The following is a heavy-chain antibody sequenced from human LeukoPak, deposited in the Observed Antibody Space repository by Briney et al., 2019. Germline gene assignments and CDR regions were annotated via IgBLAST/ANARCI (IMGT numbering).Heavy chain of an antibody. CDR2: IYSGGST. V-gene: IGHV3-53*01. CDR3: ASSYSSSWINY. Sequence: GGSLRLSCAASGFTVSSNYMSWVRQAPGKGLEWVSVIYSGGSTYYADSVKGRFTISRDNSKNTLYLRMNSLRAEDTAVYYCASSYSSSWINYWGQGTLVTVSS. J-gene: IGHJ4*02. CDR1: GFTVSSNY. D-gene: IGHD6-13*01.